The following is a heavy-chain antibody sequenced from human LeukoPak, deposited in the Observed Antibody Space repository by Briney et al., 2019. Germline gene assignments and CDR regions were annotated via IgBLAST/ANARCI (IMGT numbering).Heavy chain of an antibody. V-gene: IGHV1-18*01. J-gene: IGHJ6*02. CDR1: GYTFTSCG. CDR2: ISAYNGNT. Sequence: GASVKVSCKASGYTFTSCGISWVRQAPGQGLEWMGWISAYNGNTNYAQKLQGRVTMTTDTSTSTAYMELRSLRSDDTAVYYCARGAYFDWLGYYYYYGMDVWGQGTTVTVSS. D-gene: IGHD3-9*01. CDR3: ARGAYFDWLGYYYYYGMDV.